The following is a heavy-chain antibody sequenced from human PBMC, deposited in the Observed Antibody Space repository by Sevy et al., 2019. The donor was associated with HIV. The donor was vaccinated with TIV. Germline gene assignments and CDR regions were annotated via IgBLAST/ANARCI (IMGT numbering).Heavy chain of an antibody. V-gene: IGHV1-69*13. D-gene: IGHD3-9*01. J-gene: IGHJ6*02. CDR3: ARGGPDDILTHYGMDV. CDR1: GGSFSFYG. Sequence: ASVKVSCKASGGSFSFYGISWVRQAPGQGLEWMAGIIPILGTTKYAQKFHGRVTITADESTSTAYMELTSLRSEDTAVYYCARGGPDDILTHYGMDVWGQGTTVTVSS. CDR2: IIPILGTT.